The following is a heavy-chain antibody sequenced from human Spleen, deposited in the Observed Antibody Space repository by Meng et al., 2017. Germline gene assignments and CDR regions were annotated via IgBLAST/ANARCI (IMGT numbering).Heavy chain of an antibody. V-gene: IGHV4-34*01. CDR1: GGSFRDYY. D-gene: IGHD4-11*01. J-gene: IGHJ4*02. CDR2: INHSGST. Sequence: QLPQWVAGLLKPSEPLSPTCVVSGGSFRDYYWSWIRQPPGKGLEWIGEINHSGSTNYNPSLESRATISVDTSQNNLSLKLSSVTAADSAVYYCARGPTTMAHDFDYWGQGTLVTVSS. CDR3: ARGPTTMAHDFDY.